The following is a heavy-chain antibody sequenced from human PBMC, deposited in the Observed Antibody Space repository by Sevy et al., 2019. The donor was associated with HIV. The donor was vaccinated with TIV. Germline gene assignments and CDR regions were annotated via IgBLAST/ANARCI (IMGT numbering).Heavy chain of an antibody. CDR2: INTDGGST. J-gene: IGHJ4*02. D-gene: IGHD5-12*01. CDR3: ARSASMVATPDN. CDR1: GYTLIAYY. V-gene: IGHV1-46*01. Sequence: YKASGYTLIAYYMYWVRQAPGQGLEWMGIINTDGGSTRYAQKFQGRVIMTRDTSMNTAYMELSSLRSEDTAVYYCARSASMVATPDNWGQGTLVTVSS.